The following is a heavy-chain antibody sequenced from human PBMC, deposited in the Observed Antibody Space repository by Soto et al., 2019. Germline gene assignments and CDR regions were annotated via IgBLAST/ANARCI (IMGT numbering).Heavy chain of an antibody. Sequence: GESLKISCAASGFTFSNYDLHWVRQAPGKGLEWVAVISFDGTIRYYADSVKARFTISRDNSKDTLFLQMNSLRPEDAAVYYCTKDRQGAPYAFDIWGQGTVVTVSS. CDR1: GFTFSNYD. CDR3: TKDRQGAPYAFDI. CDR2: ISFDGTIR. V-gene: IGHV3-30*18. J-gene: IGHJ3*02.